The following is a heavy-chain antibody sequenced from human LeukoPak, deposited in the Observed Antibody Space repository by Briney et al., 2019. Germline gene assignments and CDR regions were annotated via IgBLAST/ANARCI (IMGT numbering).Heavy chain of an antibody. CDR2: INPNSGGT. V-gene: IGHV1-2*02. Sequence: GASVKVSCKASGYTFTGHYIHWVRQAPGQGLEWMGWINPNSGGTNYAQKFQGRVTMTRDTSISAAYMELSRLRSDDTAVYYCARDPVVVAGTSNFDYWGQGTLVTVSS. J-gene: IGHJ4*02. CDR3: ARDPVVVAGTSNFDY. D-gene: IGHD6-19*01. CDR1: GYTFTGHY.